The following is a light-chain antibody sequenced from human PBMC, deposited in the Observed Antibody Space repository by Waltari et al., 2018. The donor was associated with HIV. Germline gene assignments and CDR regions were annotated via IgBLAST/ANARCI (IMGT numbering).Light chain of an antibody. CDR1: SGHSSYI. V-gene: IGLV4-60*03. Sequence: QPVLTQSSSASASLGSSVKLTCTLSSGHSSYIIAWHQQQPGKAPRYLMKLEGSGSYNKGSGVPDRFSGSSSVADRYLTISNLQSEDEADYYCETWDSNSVFGGGTKLTVL. CDR3: ETWDSNSV. J-gene: IGLJ2*01. CDR2: LEGSGSY.